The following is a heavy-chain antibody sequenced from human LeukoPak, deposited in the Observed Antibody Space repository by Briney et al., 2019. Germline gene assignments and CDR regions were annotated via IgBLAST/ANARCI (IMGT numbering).Heavy chain of an antibody. CDR2: IYYSGST. D-gene: IGHD6-13*01. CDR3: ARGLGYSSSWYQY. V-gene: IGHV4-59*12. Sequence: SETLSLTCTVSGGSISSYYWSWIRQPPGKGLEWIGHIYYSGSTNYNPSLKSRVTISVDTSKNQFSLKLSSVTAADTAVYYCARGLGYSSSWYQYWGQGTLVTVSS. CDR1: GGSISSYY. J-gene: IGHJ4*02.